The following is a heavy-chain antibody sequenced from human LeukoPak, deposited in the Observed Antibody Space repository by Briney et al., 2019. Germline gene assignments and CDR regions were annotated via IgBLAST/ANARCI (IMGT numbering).Heavy chain of an antibody. CDR2: IKQDGSEK. D-gene: IGHD3-16*02. CDR3: ASCDYVWGSYRSKFDY. J-gene: IGHJ4*02. CDR1: GFTFSSYW. Sequence: GGSLRLSCAASGFTFSSYWMSWVRQAPGQGLEWVANIKQDGSEKYYVDSVKGRFTISRDNAKNSLYLQMNSLRAEDTAVYYCASCDYVWGSYRSKFDYWGQGTLVTVSS. V-gene: IGHV3-7*01.